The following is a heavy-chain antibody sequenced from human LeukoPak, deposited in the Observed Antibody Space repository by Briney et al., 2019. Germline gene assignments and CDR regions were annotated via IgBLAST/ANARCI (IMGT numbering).Heavy chain of an antibody. CDR2: ISGSGGST. Sequence: GGSLRLSCAASGFTFSSYAMSWVRQAPGKGLEWVSAISGSGGSTYYADSVKGRFTISRDNSKNTLYLQMNSLRAEDTAVYYCAKGEGQPPYYYYMDVWGKGTTVTVSS. J-gene: IGHJ6*03. CDR1: GFTFSSYA. V-gene: IGHV3-23*01. D-gene: IGHD6-13*01. CDR3: AKGEGQPPYYYYMDV.